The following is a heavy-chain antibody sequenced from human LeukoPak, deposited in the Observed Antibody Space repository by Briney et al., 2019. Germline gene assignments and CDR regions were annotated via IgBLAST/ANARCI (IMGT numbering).Heavy chain of an antibody. CDR2: IDWRGANT. Sequence: GGSLRLSCEASGFTSNGFMFDDFGMSWFRQGPGKGLEWVSGIDWRGANTGYADSVKGRFTIFRDNGKNFLYLQMNSLRDEDTALYYCARDVAATTVAAGAFDPWGQGTLVIVTS. J-gene: IGHJ5*02. V-gene: IGHV3-20*04. D-gene: IGHD2-15*01. CDR1: GFTSNGFMFDDFG. CDR3: ARDVAATTVAAGAFDP.